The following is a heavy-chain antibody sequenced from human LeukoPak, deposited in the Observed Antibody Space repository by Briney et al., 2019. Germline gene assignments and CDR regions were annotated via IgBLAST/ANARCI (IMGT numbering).Heavy chain of an antibody. CDR3: AREGGYCSSTSCPRNYYYGMDV. V-gene: IGHV4-4*07. CDR1: GGSISSYY. CDR2: IYTSGST. Sequence: SETLSLTCTVSGGSISSYYWSWIRQPAGKGLEWIGRIYTSGSTNYNPSLKSRVTMSVDTSKNQFSLKLSSVTAADTAVYYGAREGGYCSSTSCPRNYYYGMDVWGKGTTVTVSS. D-gene: IGHD2-2*01. J-gene: IGHJ6*04.